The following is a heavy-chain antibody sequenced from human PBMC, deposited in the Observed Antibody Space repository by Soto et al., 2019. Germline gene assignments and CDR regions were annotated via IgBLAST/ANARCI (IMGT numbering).Heavy chain of an antibody. CDR1: GGSVSSGAYY. CDR2: IYYSGST. J-gene: IGHJ4*02. V-gene: IGHV4-61*08. D-gene: IGHD3-9*01. Sequence: PSETLSLTCTVSGGSVSSGAYYWSWIRQPPEKGLEWFGYIYYSGSTNYNPSLKSRVTISVDMSKNQFSLKLTSVTAADTAVYYCARAISTGYNILTGYYMDYWGQGSLVTVSS. CDR3: ARAISTGYNILTGYYMDY.